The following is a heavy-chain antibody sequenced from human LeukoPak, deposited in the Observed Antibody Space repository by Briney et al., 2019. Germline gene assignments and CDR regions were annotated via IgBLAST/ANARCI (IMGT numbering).Heavy chain of an antibody. J-gene: IGHJ4*02. CDR3: ARDLEIAVAAEFDY. Sequence: ASVKVSCKASGYTFTGYYMHWVRQAPGQGLEWMGWINPNSGGTNYAQKFQGRVTMTRDTSISTAYMELSRLRSDDTAVYYCARDLEIAVAAEFDYWGQGTLVTVSS. V-gene: IGHV1-2*02. CDR2: INPNSGGT. D-gene: IGHD6-19*01. CDR1: GYTFTGYY.